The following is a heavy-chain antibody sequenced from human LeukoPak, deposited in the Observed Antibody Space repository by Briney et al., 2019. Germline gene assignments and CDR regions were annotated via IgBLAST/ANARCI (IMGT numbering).Heavy chain of an antibody. CDR3: ARANGGYYPSFDY. J-gene: IGHJ4*02. Sequence: GGSLRLSCTASGFNFNIHSMSWVRQAPGKGLEWVSAIGSDGANTFYADSVKGRFTVSRDNFRDTLYLQMNSLRAEDTAVYYCARANGGYYPSFDYWGQGTLVTVSS. D-gene: IGHD3-22*01. V-gene: IGHV3-23*01. CDR1: GFNFNIHS. CDR2: IGSDGANT.